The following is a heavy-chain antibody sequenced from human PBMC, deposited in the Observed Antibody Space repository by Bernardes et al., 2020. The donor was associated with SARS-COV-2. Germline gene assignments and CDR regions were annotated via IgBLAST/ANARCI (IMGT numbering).Heavy chain of an antibody. D-gene: IGHD3-22*01. CDR2: INSDGSST. CDR1: GFTFSSYW. CDR3: ARDWDYYDSSGYGFDAFDI. Sequence: GGSLRLSCAASGFTFSSYWMHWVRQAPGKGLVWVSRINSDGSSTSYADSVKGRFTISRDNAKNTLYLQMNSLRAEDTAVYYCARDWDYYDSSGYGFDAFDIWGQGTMVTVSS. J-gene: IGHJ3*02. V-gene: IGHV3-74*01.